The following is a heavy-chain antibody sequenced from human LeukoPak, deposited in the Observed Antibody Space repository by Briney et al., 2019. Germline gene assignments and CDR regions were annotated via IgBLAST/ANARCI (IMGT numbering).Heavy chain of an antibody. J-gene: IGHJ4*02. CDR2: FDPEDGET. CDR3: ATGLGLQLFDY. V-gene: IGHV1-24*01. Sequence: GASVKVSCKVSRYXLTELSIHWVRQAPGKGLEWMGGFDPEDGETIYAQKFQGRVSMTEDTSTDTAYMELSSLRSEDTAVYYCATGLGLQLFDYWGQGTLVTVSS. CDR1: RYXLTELS. D-gene: IGHD6-13*01.